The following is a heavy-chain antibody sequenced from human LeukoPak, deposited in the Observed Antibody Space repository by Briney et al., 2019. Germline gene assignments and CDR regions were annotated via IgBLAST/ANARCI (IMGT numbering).Heavy chain of an antibody. J-gene: IGHJ6*03. CDR3: ARRSSDGYYYYYYMDV. V-gene: IGHV4-61*01. D-gene: IGHD5-24*01. CDR2: IHYSGSA. CDR1: GGSVRSGSYY. Sequence: SETLSLTCSVSGGSVRSGSYYWSWIRQPPGKGLEWIGYIHYSGSANYNPSLKSRVTISVDTSKNQFSLKVSSVTAADTAVYYCARRSSDGYYYYYYMDVWGKGTTVTVSS.